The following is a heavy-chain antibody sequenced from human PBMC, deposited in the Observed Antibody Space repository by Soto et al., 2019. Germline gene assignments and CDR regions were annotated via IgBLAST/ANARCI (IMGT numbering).Heavy chain of an antibody. J-gene: IGHJ4*02. CDR1: GFTFSSYA. CDR3: AGGGLWLPGDY. CDR2: ISYDGSNK. Sequence: QVQLVESGGGVVQPGRSLRLSCAASGFTFSSYAMHWVRQAPGKGLEWVAVISYDGSNKYYADSVKGRFTISRDNSKNTLYLQMNSLRAEDTAVXYCAGGGLWLPGDYXGXX. D-gene: IGHD5-18*01. V-gene: IGHV3-30-3*01.